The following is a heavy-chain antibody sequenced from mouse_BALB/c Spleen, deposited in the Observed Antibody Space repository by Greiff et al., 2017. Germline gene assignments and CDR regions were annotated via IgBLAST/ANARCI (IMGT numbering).Heavy chain of an antibody. CDR2: IWAGGST. CDR3: ARDLGSSFYAMDY. J-gene: IGHJ4*01. V-gene: IGHV2-9*02. Sequence: QVQLKESGPGLVAPSQSLSITCTVSGFSLTSYGVSWVRQPPGKGLEWLGVIWAGGSTNYNSALMSRLSISKDNSKSQVFLKMNSLQTDDTAMYYCARDLGSSFYAMDYWGQGTSVTVSS. D-gene: IGHD1-1*01. CDR1: GFSLTSYG.